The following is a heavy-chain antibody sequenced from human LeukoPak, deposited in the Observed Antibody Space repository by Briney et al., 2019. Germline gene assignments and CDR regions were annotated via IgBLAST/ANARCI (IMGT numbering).Heavy chain of an antibody. CDR2: ISSSSSYI. V-gene: IGHV3-21*01. J-gene: IGHJ3*02. CDR3: ARAGYYYHSSGYPHDAFDI. CDR1: GFTFSSYS. D-gene: IGHD3-22*01. Sequence: GGSLRLSCAASGFTFSSYSMNWVRQAPGKGLEWVSSISSSSSYIYYADSVKGRFTISRDNAKNSLYLQMNSLRAEDTAVYFCARAGYYYHSSGYPHDAFDIWGQGTMVTVSS.